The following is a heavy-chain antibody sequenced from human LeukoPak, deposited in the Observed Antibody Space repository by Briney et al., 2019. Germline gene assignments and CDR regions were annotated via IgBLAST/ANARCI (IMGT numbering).Heavy chain of an antibody. CDR3: ARDSDLTYGGYGDGYYYYGMDV. J-gene: IGHJ6*02. CDR2: IYSGGST. Sequence: GSLRLSCAASGFTVSSNYMSWVRQAPGKGLEWVSVIYSGGSTYYADSVKGRFTISRDNSKNSLYLQMNSLRAEDTAVYYCARDSDLTYGGYGDGYYYYGMDVWGQGTTVTVSS. CDR1: GFTVSSNY. D-gene: IGHD5-12*01. V-gene: IGHV3-66*01.